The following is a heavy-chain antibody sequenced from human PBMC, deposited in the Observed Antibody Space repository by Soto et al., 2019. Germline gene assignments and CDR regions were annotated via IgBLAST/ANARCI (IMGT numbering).Heavy chain of an antibody. Sequence: GGSLRLSCAASGFTFSSYGMHWVRQAPGKGLEWVAVISYDGSNKYYADSVKGRFTISRDNSKNTLYLQMNSLRAEDTAVYYCAKLPIGGIYDFWSGANFDYWGQGTLVTSPQ. CDR3: AKLPIGGIYDFWSGANFDY. V-gene: IGHV3-30*18. D-gene: IGHD3-3*01. J-gene: IGHJ4*02. CDR2: ISYDGSNK. CDR1: GFTFSSYG.